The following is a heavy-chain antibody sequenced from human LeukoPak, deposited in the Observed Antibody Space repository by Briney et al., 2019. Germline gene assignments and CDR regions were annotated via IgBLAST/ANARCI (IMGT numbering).Heavy chain of an antibody. J-gene: IGHJ4*02. CDR3: AKVRYSSSHVDY. V-gene: IGHV3-23*01. CDR2: ISAGGGST. Sequence: GGSLRLSCAASGFTFSSYGMSWVRQAPGKGLVWVSAISAGGGSTYYADSVKGRFTISRDNSKNTLYLQMNSLRAEDTAVYYCAKVRYSSSHVDYWGQGTLVTVSS. CDR1: GFTFSSYG. D-gene: IGHD6-6*01.